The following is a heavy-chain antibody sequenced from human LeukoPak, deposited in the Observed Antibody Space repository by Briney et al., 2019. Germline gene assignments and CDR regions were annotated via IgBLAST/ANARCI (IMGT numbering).Heavy chain of an antibody. Sequence: KTSETLSLTCAVYGGSFSGYYWSWIRQPPGKGLEWIGEINHSGSTNYNPSLKSRVTISVDTSKNQFSLKLSSVTAADTAAYYCARATRVANYYYMDVWGKGTTVTVSS. D-gene: IGHD4-11*01. CDR1: GGSFSGYY. CDR3: ARATRVANYYYMDV. J-gene: IGHJ6*03. CDR2: INHSGST. V-gene: IGHV4-34*01.